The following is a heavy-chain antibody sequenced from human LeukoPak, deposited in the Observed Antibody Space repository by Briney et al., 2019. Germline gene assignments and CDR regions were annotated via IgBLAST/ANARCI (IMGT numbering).Heavy chain of an antibody. CDR2: INPNSGGT. V-gene: IGHV1-2*02. CDR1: GYTITGYY. CDR3: ARVGYSSGWFVDY. Sequence: GASVKVSCKASGYTITGYYMHWVRQAPGQGLEWMGWINPNSGGTNYAQKFQGRVTMTRDTSISTAYMELSRLRSDDTAVYYCARVGYSSGWFVDYWGQGTLVTVSS. D-gene: IGHD6-19*01. J-gene: IGHJ4*02.